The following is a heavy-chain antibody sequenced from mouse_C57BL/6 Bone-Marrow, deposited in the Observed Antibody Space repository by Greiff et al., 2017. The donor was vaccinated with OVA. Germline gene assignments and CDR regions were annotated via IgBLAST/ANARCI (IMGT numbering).Heavy chain of an antibody. CDR3: ARTNPLDY. J-gene: IGHJ2*01. V-gene: IGHV1-4*01. CDR1: GYTFTSYT. CDR2: INPSSGYT. Sequence: VQVVESGAELARPGASVKMSCKASGYTFTSYTMHWVKQRPGQGLEWIGYINPSSGYTKYNQKFKDKATLTADKSSSTAYMQLSSLTSEDSAVYYCARTNPLDYWGQGTTLTVSS.